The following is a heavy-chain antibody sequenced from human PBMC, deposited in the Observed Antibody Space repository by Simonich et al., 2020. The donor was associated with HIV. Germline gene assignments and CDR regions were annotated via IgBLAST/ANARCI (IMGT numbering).Heavy chain of an antibody. CDR1: GFTFSSYN. V-gene: IGHV3-21*01. D-gene: IGHD2-2*01. Sequence: EVQLVESGGGLVKPGGSLRLSCAASGFTFSSYNMNWVRQAPGKGLEWVSSIRSSSSYIYYADSVKGRFTISRDNAKNSLYLKMNSLRAEDTAVYYCARDGRKGSSTSCSDYWGQGTLVTVSS. CDR3: ARDGRKGSSTSCSDY. J-gene: IGHJ4*02. CDR2: IRSSSSYI.